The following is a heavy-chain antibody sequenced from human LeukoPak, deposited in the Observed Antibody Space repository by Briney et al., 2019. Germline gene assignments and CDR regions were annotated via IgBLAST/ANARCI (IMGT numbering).Heavy chain of an antibody. CDR1: GYSISSGYY. CDR3: ARDPSWYPNTNYFDY. CDR2: IYHSGST. Sequence: SETLSLTCTVSGYSISSGYYWGWIRQPPGKGLEWIGSIYHSGSTYYNPSLKSRVTISVDTSKNQFSLKLSSVTAADTAVYYCARDPSWYPNTNYFDYWGQGTLVTVSS. V-gene: IGHV4-38-2*02. J-gene: IGHJ4*02. D-gene: IGHD2-15*01.